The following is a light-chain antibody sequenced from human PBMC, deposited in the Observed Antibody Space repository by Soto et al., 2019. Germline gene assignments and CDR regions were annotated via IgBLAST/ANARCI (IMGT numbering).Light chain of an antibody. V-gene: IGKV3-15*01. Sequence: ETVMTQSPATLSVSPGERATLSCGASQSVSHHLAWYQQKPGRAPRLLIYGASTRATGIPARFSGSGSGTEFTLTINSLQSEDFAVYYCQQYNNWPRTFGQGTKVDIK. CDR2: GAS. J-gene: IGKJ1*01. CDR3: QQYNNWPRT. CDR1: QSVSHH.